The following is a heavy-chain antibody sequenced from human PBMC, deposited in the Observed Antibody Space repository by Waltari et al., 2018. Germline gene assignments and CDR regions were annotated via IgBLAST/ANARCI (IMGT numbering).Heavy chain of an antibody. CDR3: AREGSTSDVIDY. J-gene: IGHJ4*02. CDR1: GGSISSYY. V-gene: IGHV4-4*07. D-gene: IGHD2-2*01. Sequence: QVQLQESGPGLVKPSETLSLTCTAPGGSISSYYWSRIRQPAGKGLEWIGRIYTRGSTNYNPSLKSRVTMSVDTSKNQFSLKLSSVTAADTAVYYCAREGSTSDVIDYWGQGTLVTVSS. CDR2: IYTRGST.